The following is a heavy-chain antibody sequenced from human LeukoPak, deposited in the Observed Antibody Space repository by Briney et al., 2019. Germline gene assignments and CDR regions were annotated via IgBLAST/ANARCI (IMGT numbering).Heavy chain of an antibody. CDR1: GFTFSSYA. D-gene: IGHD4-17*01. V-gene: IGHV3-64*01. CDR2: ISSNGGST. CDR3: ARDQDGDYTFDY. Sequence: PGGSLRLSCAASGFTFSSYAMHWVRQAPGKGLEYVSAISSNGGSTYYANSVKGRFAISRHNSKNTLYLQMGSLRAEDMAVYYCARDQDGDYTFDYWGQGTLVTVSS. J-gene: IGHJ4*02.